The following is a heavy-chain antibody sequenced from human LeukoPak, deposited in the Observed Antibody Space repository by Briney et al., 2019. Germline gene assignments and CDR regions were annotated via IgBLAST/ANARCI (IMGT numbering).Heavy chain of an antibody. V-gene: IGHV3-21*01. D-gene: IGHD6-19*01. CDR3: ARDGIGSGWTTSNYYYYGMDV. CDR2: ISSSSSYR. J-gene: IGHJ6*02. CDR1: GFTFSSYS. Sequence: GGSLRLSCAASGFTFSSYSMNWVRQAPGKGLEWVSSISSSSSYRYNADSAKGRFTISRDNATHSLYLQMNSRRAEDTATYYCARDGIGSGWTTSNYYYYGMDVWGQGTTVTVSS.